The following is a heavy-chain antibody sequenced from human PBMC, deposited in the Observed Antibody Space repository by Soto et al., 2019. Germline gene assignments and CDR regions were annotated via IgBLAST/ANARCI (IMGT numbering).Heavy chain of an antibody. D-gene: IGHD6-19*01. CDR2: IIPIFGTA. V-gene: IGHV1-69*06. Sequence: ASVKVSCKASGGTFSSYAISWVRQAPGQGLEWMGGIIPIFGTANYAQKFQGRVTITADKSTSTAYMELSSLRSEDTAVYYCARERRIAVAGLYFDYWGQGTLVTVSS. CDR3: ARERRIAVAGLYFDY. CDR1: GGTFSSYA. J-gene: IGHJ4*02.